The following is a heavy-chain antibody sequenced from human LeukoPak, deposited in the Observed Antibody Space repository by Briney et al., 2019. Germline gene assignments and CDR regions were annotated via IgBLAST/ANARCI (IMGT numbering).Heavy chain of an antibody. D-gene: IGHD3-3*01. CDR3: ARLGLGGFLAI. CDR2: IYYSGST. Sequence: SETLSLTCTVSGGSISSYYWSWIRQPPGKGLEWIGYIYYSGSTNYNPSLKSRVTVSVDTSKNQFSLKLSSVTAADTAVYYCARLGLGGFLAIWGQGTMVTVSS. J-gene: IGHJ3*02. CDR1: GGSISSYY. V-gene: IGHV4-59*01.